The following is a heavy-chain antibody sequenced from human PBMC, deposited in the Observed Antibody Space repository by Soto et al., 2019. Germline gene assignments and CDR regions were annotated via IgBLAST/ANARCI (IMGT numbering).Heavy chain of an antibody. D-gene: IGHD3-16*01. V-gene: IGHV1-8*01. CDR3: ARGATIYYDYIWGSVHYYMDV. CDR2: MNPNSGNT. CDR1: GYTFTSYD. Sequence: GASVKVSCKASGYTFTSYDINWVRQATGQGLEWMGWMNPNSGNTGYAQKFQGRVTMTRNTSTSTAYMELSSLRSEDTAVYYCARGATIYYDYIWGSVHYYMDVWGKGTTVTVSS. J-gene: IGHJ6*03.